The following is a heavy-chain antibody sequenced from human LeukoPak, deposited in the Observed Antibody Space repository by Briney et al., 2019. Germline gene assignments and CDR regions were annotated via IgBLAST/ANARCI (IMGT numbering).Heavy chain of an antibody. CDR3: ARDESDYYDSSGYFDY. CDR1: GGSISSYY. J-gene: IGHJ4*02. D-gene: IGHD3-22*01. Sequence: PSETLSLTCTVSGGSISSYYWSWIRQPPGKGLEWIGYIHYSGSTNYNPSLKSRVTISVDTSKNQFSLKLSSVTAADTAVYYCARDESDYYDSSGYFDYWGQGTLVTVSS. V-gene: IGHV4-59*01. CDR2: IHYSGST.